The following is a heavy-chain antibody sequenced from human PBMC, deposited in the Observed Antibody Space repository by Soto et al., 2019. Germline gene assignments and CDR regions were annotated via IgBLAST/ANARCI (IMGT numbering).Heavy chain of an antibody. CDR3: AREWEQGFCFDY. D-gene: IGHD1-1*01. J-gene: IGHJ4*02. CDR1: GYSFSDYD. Sequence: ASVKVSCKTSGYSFSDYDINWVRQATGQGLEWMGWMNPNSGDTAYAQKSQGRVTMTRNTSISTAYMELSSLTSDDTAVYYCAREWEQGFCFDYWGQGTPVTVSS. V-gene: IGHV1-8*01. CDR2: MNPNSGDT.